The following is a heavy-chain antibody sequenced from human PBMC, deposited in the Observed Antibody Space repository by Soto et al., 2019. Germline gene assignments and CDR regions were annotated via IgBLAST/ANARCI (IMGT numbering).Heavy chain of an antibody. J-gene: IGHJ5*02. CDR3: ARDRAAYSSGWWP. Sequence: ASVKVSCKASGGTFSSYAISWVRQAPGQGLEWMGGISPNNGNTNYAQKLQGRVTMTTDTSTSTAYMELRSLRSDDTAVYYCARDRAAYSSGWWPWGQGTLVTVSS. CDR2: ISPNNGNT. CDR1: GGTFSSYA. D-gene: IGHD6-19*01. V-gene: IGHV1-18*01.